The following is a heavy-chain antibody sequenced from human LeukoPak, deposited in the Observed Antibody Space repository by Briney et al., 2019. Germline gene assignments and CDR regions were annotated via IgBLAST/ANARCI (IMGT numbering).Heavy chain of an antibody. J-gene: IGHJ4*02. CDR2: IYYSGST. CDR3: ARHVGGSGSYFSDY. CDR1: GGSISSYY. D-gene: IGHD3-10*01. V-gene: IGHV4-39*01. Sequence: SETLSLTCTVSGGSISSYYWGWIRQPPGKGLEWIGSIYYSGSTYYNPSLKSRVTISVDTSKNQFSLKLSSVTAADTAVYYCARHVGGSGSYFSDYWGQGTLVTVSS.